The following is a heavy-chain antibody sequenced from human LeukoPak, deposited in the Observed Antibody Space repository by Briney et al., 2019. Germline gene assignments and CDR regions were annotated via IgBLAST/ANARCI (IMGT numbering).Heavy chain of an antibody. Sequence: QPGGSLRLSCVASGFSLNNYAMNWVRQAPGKGLEWVSLIIGSSGTTFYADSVKGRFTISRDTSKNTLYLQMNSLRAEDAAVYYCARSDAGYSSGWYGVNWGQGTLVTVSS. CDR3: ARSDAGYSSGWYGVN. CDR2: IIGSSGTT. D-gene: IGHD6-19*01. CDR1: GFSLNNYA. J-gene: IGHJ4*02. V-gene: IGHV3-23*01.